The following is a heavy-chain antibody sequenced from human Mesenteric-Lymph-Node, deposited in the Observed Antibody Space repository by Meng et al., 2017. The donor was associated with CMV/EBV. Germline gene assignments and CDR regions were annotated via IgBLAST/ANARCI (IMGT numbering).Heavy chain of an antibody. V-gene: IGHV1-24*01. D-gene: IGHD3-10*01. CDR1: GYTLTELY. CDR3: ATDGSGSYYFDY. CDR2: FDPEDGET. J-gene: IGHJ4*02. Sequence: CKVSGYTLTELYMHWVRQAPGKGLEWMGGFDPEDGETIYAQKFQGRVTMTEDTSTDTAYMELSSLRSEDTAVYYCATDGSGSYYFDYWGQGTLVTVSS.